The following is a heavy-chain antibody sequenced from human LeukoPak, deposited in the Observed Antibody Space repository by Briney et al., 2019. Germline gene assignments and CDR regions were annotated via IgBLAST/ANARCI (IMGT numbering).Heavy chain of an antibody. CDR2: MNPNSGNT. V-gene: IGHV1-8*01. CDR3: ARGRGIRMERLIVGATPKYYFDF. CDR1: GYTFTSYD. Sequence: GDSLKLSCKASGYTFTSYDNNWVRQAHGPGLERKGWMNPNSGNTGYAQKFQGRVTMTRNTSIRTAYMELSSLRSEDTAVYYCARGRGIRMERLIVGATPKYYFDFWGQGTLVSVSS. J-gene: IGHJ4*02. D-gene: IGHD1-26*01.